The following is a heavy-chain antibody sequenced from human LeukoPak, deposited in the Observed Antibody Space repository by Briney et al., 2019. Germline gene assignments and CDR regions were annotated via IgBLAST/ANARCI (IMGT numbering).Heavy chain of an antibody. CDR2: IKSKTDGGTT. J-gene: IGHJ4*02. D-gene: IGHD4-17*01. CDR1: GFTFSNAW. V-gene: IGHV3-15*01. Sequence: KAGGSLRLSCAASGFTFSNAWMSWVRQAPGKGLEWVGRIKSKTDGGTTDYAAPVKGRFTISREDSKNTLYLQINSLKTEDTAVYYCTTGGVTTVTTGDYWGQGTLVTVSS. CDR3: TTGGVTTVTTGDY.